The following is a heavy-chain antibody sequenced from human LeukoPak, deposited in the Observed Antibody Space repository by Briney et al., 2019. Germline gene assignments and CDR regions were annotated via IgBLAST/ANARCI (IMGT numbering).Heavy chain of an antibody. J-gene: IGHJ4*02. Sequence: PGGSLRLSCAASVFSFRSYKMNWVRQAPGKGLEWGSYIGSSGDTIYYADFVRGRFTSSRDNAKNSLYLQMNSLRAEDTAVYYCARAGYYYESSGYTSFDYWGQGILVTVSS. D-gene: IGHD3-22*01. V-gene: IGHV3-48*03. CDR2: IGSSGDTI. CDR3: ARAGYYYESSGYTSFDY. CDR1: VFSFRSYK.